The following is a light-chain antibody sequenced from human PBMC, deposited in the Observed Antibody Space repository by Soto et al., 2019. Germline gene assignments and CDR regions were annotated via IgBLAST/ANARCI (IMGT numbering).Light chain of an antibody. CDR2: GAS. CDR3: QQYGSSPET. CDR1: QSVSSSY. Sequence: EIVLTQSPGTLSLSPGERATLSCRASQSVSSSYLAWYQHKPGQAPRLLIYGASSRATGIPDRFSGSGSGTDFTLPISRLEPEDFAVYYCQQYGSSPETFGQGTKVEIK. V-gene: IGKV3-20*01. J-gene: IGKJ1*01.